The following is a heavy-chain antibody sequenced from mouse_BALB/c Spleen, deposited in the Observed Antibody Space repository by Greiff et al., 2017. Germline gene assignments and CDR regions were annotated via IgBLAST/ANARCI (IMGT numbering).Heavy chain of an antibody. CDR2: NDPANGNT. J-gene: IGHJ4*01. Sequence: EVQLQQSGAELVKPGASVTLSCTASGFNIKDTYMHWVKQRPEQGLEWIGRNDPANGNTKYDPKFQGKATITADTSSNTAYLQLSSLTSEDTAVYYCARDHPIHYDGYSAMDYWGQGTSVTVSS. CDR3: ARDHPIHYDGYSAMDY. V-gene: IGHV14-3*02. CDR1: GFNIKDTY. D-gene: IGHD1-2*01.